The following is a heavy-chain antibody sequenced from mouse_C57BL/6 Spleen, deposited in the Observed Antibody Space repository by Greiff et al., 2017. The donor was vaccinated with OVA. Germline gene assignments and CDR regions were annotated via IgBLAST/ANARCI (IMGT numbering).Heavy chain of an antibody. J-gene: IGHJ4*01. CDR1: GYTFTGYW. CDR2: ILPGSGST. CDR3: ARSYYGSSYVLYAMDY. V-gene: IGHV1-9*01. Sequence: VQLQQSGAELMKPGASVKLSCKATGYTFTGYWIEWVKQRPGHGLEWIGEILPGSGSTNYNEKLKGKATFTADKSSNTAYTQLSSLTTEDSAIYYCARSYYGSSYVLYAMDYWGQGTSVTVSS. D-gene: IGHD1-1*01.